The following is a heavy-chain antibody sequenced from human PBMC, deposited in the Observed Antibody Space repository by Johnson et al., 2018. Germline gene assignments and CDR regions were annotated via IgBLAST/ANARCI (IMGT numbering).Heavy chain of an antibody. D-gene: IGHD3-10*01. CDR2: IKSKNDGGTT. Sequence: VQLVESGGGLVKPGGSLRLSCAASGFTFNIASMSWVRQSPGKGLEWVGRIKSKNDGGTTDYTAPVKGRFTISRDDSKNTLYLQMNSLKTEDTAVYYCSTDGAHWGQGTLVTVSS. J-gene: IGHJ1*01. CDR1: GFTFNIAS. CDR3: STDGAH. V-gene: IGHV3-15*01.